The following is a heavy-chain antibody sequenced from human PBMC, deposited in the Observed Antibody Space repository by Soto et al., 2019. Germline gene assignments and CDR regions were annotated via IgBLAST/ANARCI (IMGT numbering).Heavy chain of an antibody. Sequence: GASVKVSCKASGYTFTGYYMHWVRQAPGQGLEWMGWINPNSGGTNYAQKFQGRVTMTRDTSISTAYMELSRLRSDDTAVYYCARVGCGGDCYSGYFDYWGQGTLVTVSS. D-gene: IGHD2-21*02. CDR2: INPNSGGT. J-gene: IGHJ4*02. CDR1: GYTFTGYY. CDR3: ARVGCGGDCYSGYFDY. V-gene: IGHV1-2*02.